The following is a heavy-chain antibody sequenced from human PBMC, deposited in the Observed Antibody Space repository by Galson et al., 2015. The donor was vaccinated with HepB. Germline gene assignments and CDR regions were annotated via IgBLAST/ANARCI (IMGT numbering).Heavy chain of an antibody. D-gene: IGHD5-12*01. CDR3: AKNAGLYSGYDPFDY. Sequence: SLRLSCAASGFTFSSYGMHWVRQAPGKGLEWVAVISYDGSNKYYADSVKGRFTISRDNSKNTLYLQMNSLRAEDTAVYYCAKNAGLYSGYDPFDYWGQGTLVTVSS. V-gene: IGHV3-30*18. J-gene: IGHJ4*02. CDR2: ISYDGSNK. CDR1: GFTFSSYG.